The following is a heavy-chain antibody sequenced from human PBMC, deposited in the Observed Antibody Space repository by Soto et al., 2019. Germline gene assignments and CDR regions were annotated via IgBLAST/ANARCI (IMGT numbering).Heavy chain of an antibody. J-gene: IGHJ4*02. CDR2: IYYSGST. D-gene: IGHD4-17*01. CDR3: ARAYGDYVFDY. Sequence: QVQLQESGPGLVKPSETLSLTCTVSGGSISSYYWSWIRQPPGKGLEWIGYIYYSGSTNYNPSLKSRVTISVDTSKNQFSLKLSSVTAADTAVYYCARAYGDYVFDYWGPGTLVTVSS. V-gene: IGHV4-59*01. CDR1: GGSISSYY.